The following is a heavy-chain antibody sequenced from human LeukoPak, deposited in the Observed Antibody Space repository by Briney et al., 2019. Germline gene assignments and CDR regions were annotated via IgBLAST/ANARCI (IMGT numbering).Heavy chain of an antibody. CDR1: GGPFSAYY. V-gene: IGHV4-34*01. Sequence: SETLSLTYAVSGGPFSAYYWTWIRQPPGKGLEWIGEINHSGSANYNPSLKSRVTISLDTSKNQFSLKLSSVTAADTAVYYCARGQGTVTTHWGQGTLVTVSS. D-gene: IGHD4-17*01. CDR2: INHSGSA. CDR3: ARGQGTVTTH. J-gene: IGHJ4*02.